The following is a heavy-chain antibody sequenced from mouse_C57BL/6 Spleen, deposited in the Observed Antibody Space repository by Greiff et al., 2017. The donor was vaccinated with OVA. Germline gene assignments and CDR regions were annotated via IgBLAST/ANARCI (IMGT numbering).Heavy chain of an antibody. CDR2: INPSNGGT. CDR3: SREEKVIYFDYSWFAY. V-gene: IGHV1-53*01. CDR1: GYTFTSYW. J-gene: IGHJ3*01. Sequence: QVQLQQPGTELVKPGASVKLSCKASGYTFTSYWMHWVKQRPGQGLEWIGNINPSNGGTNYNEKFKSKATLTVDKSSSTAYMQLSSLTSEDAAVYYGSREEKVIYFDYSWFAYWGQGTLVTVSA. D-gene: IGHD2-4*01.